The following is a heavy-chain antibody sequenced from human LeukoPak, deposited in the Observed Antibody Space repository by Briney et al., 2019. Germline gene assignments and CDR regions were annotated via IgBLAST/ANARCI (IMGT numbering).Heavy chain of an antibody. CDR3: GTVLSTGPFDY. D-gene: IGHD1-14*01. V-gene: IGHV1-2*02. CDR1: GYTFTGYY. Sequence: ASVKVSCKASGYTFTGYYMHWVRQAPGQGLEWMGWIYPNGGATKYAQKFQGRVTMTRGTSISTAYMELSGLRSDDTAVYYCGTVLSTGPFDYWGQGSLVTVSS. J-gene: IGHJ4*02. CDR2: IYPNGGAT.